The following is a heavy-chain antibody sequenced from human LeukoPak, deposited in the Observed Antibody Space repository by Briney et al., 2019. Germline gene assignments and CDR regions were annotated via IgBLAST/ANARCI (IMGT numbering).Heavy chain of an antibody. CDR1: GYTFTDYY. D-gene: IGHD3-10*01. J-gene: IGHJ4*02. CDR3: ARDYYGSARNFDY. V-gene: IGHV1-18*04. Sequence: ASVKVSCKASGYTFTDYYMHWVRQAPGQGLEWMGWISGYSGNTNYAQKLQGRVTMATDTSTSTAYMELRSLRSDDTAVYYCARDYYGSARNFDYWGQGTLVTVSS. CDR2: ISGYSGNT.